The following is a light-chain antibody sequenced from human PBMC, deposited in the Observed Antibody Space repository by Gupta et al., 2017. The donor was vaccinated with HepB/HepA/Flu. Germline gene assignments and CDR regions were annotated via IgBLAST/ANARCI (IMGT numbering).Light chain of an antibody. CDR2: GAS. J-gene: IGKJ5*01. CDR1: QSVSSN. V-gene: IGKV3-15*01. CDR3: RQEKDWGIA. Sequence: IVITQSPATLSVSPGERATLSCRASQSVSSNLAWYQHKPGQAPRLLIYGASTRGTGVPATLSGTRSCTEFTLSITSLLSQDFALYSCRQEKDWGIAFGQGTRLEIK.